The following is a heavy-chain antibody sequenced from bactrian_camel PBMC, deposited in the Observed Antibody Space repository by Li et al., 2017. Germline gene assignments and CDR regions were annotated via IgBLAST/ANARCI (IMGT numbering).Heavy chain of an antibody. CDR2: VDTDGST. CDR3: AAGVISASAPVFCRPSQ. Sequence: HVQLVESGGAAVLAGGSLTLSCVISGVTHRGFCTEWYRQVPGKEPEDVAAVDTDGSTWYAGSVKGRFTISRDNAKNMLYLQMTSLKPEDTAMYYCAAGVISASAPVFCRPSQWGQGTQVTVS. CDR1: GVTHRGFC. D-gene: IGHD2*01. J-gene: IGHJ4*01. V-gene: IGHV3S55*01.